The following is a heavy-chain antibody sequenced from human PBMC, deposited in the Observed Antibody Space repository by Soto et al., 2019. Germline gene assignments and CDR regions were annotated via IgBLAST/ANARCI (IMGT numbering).Heavy chain of an antibody. V-gene: IGHV1-18*01. CDR2: ISAYNGNT. Sequence: QVQLVQSGAEVKKPGASVKVSCKASGYTFTSYGISWVRQAPGQGLEWMGWISAYNGNTNYAQKLQGRVTMTTDTSTSTAYMELRSLRSDDTAVYYCATRRGYSYGMGPLYYYYGMDVWGQGTTVTVSS. CDR3: ATRRGYSYGMGPLYYYYGMDV. CDR1: GYTFTSYG. D-gene: IGHD5-18*01. J-gene: IGHJ6*02.